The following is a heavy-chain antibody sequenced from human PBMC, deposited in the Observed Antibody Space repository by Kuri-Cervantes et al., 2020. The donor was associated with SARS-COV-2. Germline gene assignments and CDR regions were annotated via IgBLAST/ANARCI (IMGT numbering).Heavy chain of an antibody. V-gene: IGHV4-38-2*01. CDR3: ARVVWGLAEYFDY. D-gene: IGHD3-16*01. J-gene: IGHJ4*02. CDR1: GYSISSGYY. Sequence: GSLSLSCAVSGYSISSGYYWGWIRQPPGKGLEWIGSIYHSGSTYYNPSLKSRVTISVDTSKNQFSLKLSSVTAADTAVYYCARVVWGLAEYFDYWAREPWSPSPQ. CDR2: IYHSGST.